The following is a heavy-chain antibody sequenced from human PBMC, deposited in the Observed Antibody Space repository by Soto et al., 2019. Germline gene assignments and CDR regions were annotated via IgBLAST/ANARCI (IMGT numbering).Heavy chain of an antibody. CDR2: INHSGST. D-gene: IGHD6-19*01. V-gene: IGHV4-34*01. CDR1: GGSFSGYY. CDR3: ARGQYSSGWYGSTFDP. Sequence: TSETLSLTCAVYGGSFSGYYWSWIRQPPGKGLEWIGEINHSGSTNYNPSLKSRVTISVDTSKNQFSLKLSSVTAADTAVYYCARGQYSSGWYGSTFDPWGQGTLVTVSS. J-gene: IGHJ5*02.